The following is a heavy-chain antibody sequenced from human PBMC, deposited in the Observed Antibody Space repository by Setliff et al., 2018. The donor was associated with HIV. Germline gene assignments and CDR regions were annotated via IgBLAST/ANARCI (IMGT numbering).Heavy chain of an antibody. J-gene: IGHJ4*02. D-gene: IGHD6-13*01. V-gene: IGHV4-39*07. CDR2: IYYSEST. Sequence: SETLSLTCTLSGFSISSDGFYWNWIRQPPGKGLEWIGSIYYSESTSYNPSLKSRVTISVDTSKNQFSLKLGSVTAADTAVYYCARLPDINSWPFDYWARGTLVTVSS. CDR1: GFSISSDGFY. CDR3: ARLPDINSWPFDY.